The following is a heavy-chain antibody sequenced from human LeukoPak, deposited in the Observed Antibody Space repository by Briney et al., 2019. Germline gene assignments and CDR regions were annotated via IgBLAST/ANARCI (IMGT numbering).Heavy chain of an antibody. V-gene: IGHV3-23*01. J-gene: IGHJ4*02. D-gene: IGHD1-26*01. CDR1: GFTFSSYG. CDR2: ISGSGGST. Sequence: GGSLRLSCAASGFTFSSYGMSWDRQAPGKGLEWVSAISGSGGSTYYADSVKGRFTISRDNSKNTLYLQMNSLRAEDTAVYYRAKEDDSVVPALPNDYWGQGTLVTVSS. CDR3: AKEDDSVVPALPNDY.